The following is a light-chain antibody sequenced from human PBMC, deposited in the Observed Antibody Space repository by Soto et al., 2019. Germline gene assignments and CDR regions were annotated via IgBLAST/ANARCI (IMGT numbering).Light chain of an antibody. CDR3: SSYTSSSTVYV. CDR2: EIS. Sequence: QSALTQPASVSGSPGQSITISCTGTSSDVGRYNYVSWYQQYPGKAPKLMIYEISNRPSGVSIRFSGSKSGNTASLTISGPQAEDEADYYCSSYTSSSTVYVFGTGTKVTVL. J-gene: IGLJ1*01. V-gene: IGLV2-14*01. CDR1: SSDVGRYNY.